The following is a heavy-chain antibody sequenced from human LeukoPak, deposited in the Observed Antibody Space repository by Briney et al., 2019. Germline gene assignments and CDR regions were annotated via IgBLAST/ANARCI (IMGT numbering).Heavy chain of an antibody. D-gene: IGHD3-10*01. V-gene: IGHV3-9*01. CDR3: VKDRSGSYYNGWDN. CDR2: ITWNSGSI. J-gene: IGHJ4*02. Sequence: GGSLRLSCAASGFTFDDYAMHWVRQAPGKGLEWVSGITWNSGSIAYADSVKGRFTISRDNAKNSLYLQMNSLRAEDAALYYCVKDRSGSYYNGWDNWGQGTLVTVSS. CDR1: GFTFDDYA.